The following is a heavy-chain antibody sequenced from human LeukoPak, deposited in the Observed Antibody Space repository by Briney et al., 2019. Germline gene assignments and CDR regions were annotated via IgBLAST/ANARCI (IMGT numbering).Heavy chain of an antibody. V-gene: IGHV4-59*12. CDR3: ATIPYSSGPYYFDY. D-gene: IGHD6-19*01. J-gene: IGHJ4*02. CDR2: IYYSGST. Sequence: SETLSLTCTVSGGSISSYYWSWIRQPPGKGLEWIGYIYYSGSTNYNPSVKSRVTISVDTSKNQFSLNLSSVTAADTAVYFCATIPYSSGPYYFDYWGQGTLVTVSS. CDR1: GGSISSYY.